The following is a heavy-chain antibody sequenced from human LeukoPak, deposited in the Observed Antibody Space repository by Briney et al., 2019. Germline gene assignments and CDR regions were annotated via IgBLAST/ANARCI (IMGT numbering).Heavy chain of an antibody. Sequence: ASVKVSCKASGYTFTSYYMHWVRQAPGQGLEWMGIINPSGGSTSYAQKFQGRVTITADESTSTAYMELSSLRSEDTAVYYCARLYYYDSSGYPMGEFDYWGQGTLVTVSS. J-gene: IGHJ4*02. V-gene: IGHV1-46*01. CDR1: GYTFTSYY. D-gene: IGHD3-22*01. CDR2: INPSGGST. CDR3: ARLYYYDSSGYPMGEFDY.